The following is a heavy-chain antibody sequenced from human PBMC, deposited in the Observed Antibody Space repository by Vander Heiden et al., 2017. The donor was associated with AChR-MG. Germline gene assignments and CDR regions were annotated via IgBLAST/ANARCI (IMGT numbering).Heavy chain of an antibody. J-gene: IGHJ2*01. CDR2: FSGSGGST. CDR1: AFTFSSYA. CDR3: AKDRAKQNWYFDL. D-gene: IGHD3-10*01. V-gene: IGHV3-23*01. Sequence: EVQLLESGGGLVQPGGSLILSCAASAFTFSSYAMSWVRQAPGKGLEWVSGFSGSGGSTNYEDSVKGRFTISRDNSKNTLYLQMSSLRAEDTAVYYCAKDRAKQNWYFDLWGRGTLVTVSS.